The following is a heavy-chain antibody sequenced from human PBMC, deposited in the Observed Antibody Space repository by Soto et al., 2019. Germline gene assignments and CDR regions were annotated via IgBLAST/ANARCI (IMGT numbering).Heavy chain of an antibody. D-gene: IGHD4-17*01. CDR2: IYYSGST. CDR3: ASSMTTVTPNYYYGMDV. J-gene: IGHJ6*02. CDR1: GGSISSYY. V-gene: IGHV4-59*01. Sequence: QVQLQESGPGLVKPSETLSLTCTVSGGSISSYYWSWIRQPPGKGLEWIGYIYYSGSTNYNPSLKSRVTIAVDTSKNQFSLKLSSVTAADTAVYYCASSMTTVTPNYYYGMDVWGQGTTVTVSS.